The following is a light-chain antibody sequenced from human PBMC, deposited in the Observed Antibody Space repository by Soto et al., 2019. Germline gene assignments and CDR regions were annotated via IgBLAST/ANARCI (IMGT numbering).Light chain of an antibody. V-gene: IGKV4-1*01. CDR2: WAS. CDR1: QSVLYTSNNKNY. Sequence: DIVMTQSPDSLAVSLGERATINCKSSQSVLYTSNNKNYLAWYQQKPGHPPKVVIYWASTRDSGVPDRFSGSGSGTDFTLTISSLQAEDVAVYYCQQYYTTPRTFGQGTKVEIK. J-gene: IGKJ1*01. CDR3: QQYYTTPRT.